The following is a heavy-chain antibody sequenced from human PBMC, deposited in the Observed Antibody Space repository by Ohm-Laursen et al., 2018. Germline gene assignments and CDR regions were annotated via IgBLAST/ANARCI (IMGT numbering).Heavy chain of an antibody. CDR3: ARGEFTSSSWYLVAFDI. D-gene: IGHD6-13*01. V-gene: IGHV3-9*01. J-gene: IGHJ3*02. CDR1: GFTFDDYA. Sequence: SLRLSCAASGFTFDDYAMHWVRQAPGKGLEWVSGISWNSGSIGYADSVKGRFTISRDNAKNSLYLQMNSLRAEDTAVYYCARGEFTSSSWYLVAFDIWGQGTMVTVSS. CDR2: ISWNSGSI.